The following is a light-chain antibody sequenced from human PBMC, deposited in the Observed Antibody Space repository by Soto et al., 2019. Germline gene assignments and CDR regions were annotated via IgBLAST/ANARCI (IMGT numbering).Light chain of an antibody. CDR2: ATS. J-gene: IGKJ3*01. CDR1: QDIDIY. Sequence: DIQITQSSSSLSASVGDRVTITCRTSQDIDIYLNWYQHKPGRAPKLLIYATSTLESGVPSRFSGSGSGTDFILTINSLQLEDFATYYCQQSNDSPFTFGPGTKVDSK. V-gene: IGKV1-39*01. CDR3: QQSNDSPFT.